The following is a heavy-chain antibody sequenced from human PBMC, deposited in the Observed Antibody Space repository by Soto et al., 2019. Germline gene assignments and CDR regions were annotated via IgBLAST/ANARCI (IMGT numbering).Heavy chain of an antibody. V-gene: IGHV1-8*01. D-gene: IGHD3-10*01. CDR2: VNPNNGDT. Sequence: QVQLVQSGAELKKPGASVKVSCKASGYTFSNYDMNWVRQATGQRTEWISWVNPNNGDTGYSQKFHARATLTTDISTTTAYMELTSLPSEDTAIYYCANVSRKGSAIDFDYWGQGTLITVSS. CDR1: GYTFSNYD. J-gene: IGHJ4*02. CDR3: ANVSRKGSAIDFDY.